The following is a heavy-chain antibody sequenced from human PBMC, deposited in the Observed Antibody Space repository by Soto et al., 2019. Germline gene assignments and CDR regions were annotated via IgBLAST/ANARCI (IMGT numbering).Heavy chain of an antibody. CDR2: ISAYNGDK. CDR1: RYTFSNYG. D-gene: IGHD2-21*01. J-gene: IGHJ6*02. V-gene: IGHV1-18*01. CDR3: ARDGPHIPAVCDV. Sequence: SGKVCFKSSRYTFSNYGVSWVRQAPGQGLEWMGWISAYNGDKKYAQNVQGRVTLTTDTSTSTAYMETRTLRSDDTAAYYCARDGPHIPAVCDVWGQGTTVTVYS.